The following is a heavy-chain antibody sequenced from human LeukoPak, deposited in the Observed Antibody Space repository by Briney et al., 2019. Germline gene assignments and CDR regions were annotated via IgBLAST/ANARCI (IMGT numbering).Heavy chain of an antibody. CDR1: GFSFSDYY. V-gene: IGHV3-11*04. CDR2: ISSSANTI. CDR3: ASYGVGYRLSDY. Sequence: GGSLRLSCAASGFSFSDYYMSWIRQAPGKGLEWVSYISSSANTIYYADSVKGRFTISRDNAKNSLYLQMNSLRAEDTAVYYCASYGVGYRLSDYWGQGTLVTVSS. J-gene: IGHJ4*02. D-gene: IGHD1-1*01.